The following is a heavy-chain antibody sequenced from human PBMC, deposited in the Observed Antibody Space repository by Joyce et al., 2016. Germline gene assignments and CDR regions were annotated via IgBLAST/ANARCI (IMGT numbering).Heavy chain of an antibody. J-gene: IGHJ4*02. V-gene: IGHV5-10-1*03. CDR3: TRSFYYGSGDY. CDR1: GYSFTRYW. CDR2: IDPSDSYT. Sequence: EVQLVQSGAEVNKPGESLRFSCKGSGYSFTRYWISWVRQMTGKGLEWMERIDPSDSYTNYSPSFQGHVTISADKSSGSVYRQWSSLKASDTAMYYCTRSFYYGSGDYWGQGTLVTVSS. D-gene: IGHD3-10*01.